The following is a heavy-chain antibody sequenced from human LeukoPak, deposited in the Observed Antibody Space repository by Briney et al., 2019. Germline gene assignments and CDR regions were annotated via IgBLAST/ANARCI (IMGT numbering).Heavy chain of an antibody. D-gene: IGHD1-26*01. CDR2: IYPGDSDA. V-gene: IGHV5-51*01. CDR1: GYSFTSYW. CDR3: VRLQKWGSAGYFDS. J-gene: IGHJ4*02. Sequence: GESLKISCKGSGYSFTSYWIGWVRQMPGKGLEWMGIIYPGDSDARYSPSFQGQVTISVDKSINTAYLQWSSLKASDTAMYYCVRLQKWGSAGYFDSWGQGTLVTVSS.